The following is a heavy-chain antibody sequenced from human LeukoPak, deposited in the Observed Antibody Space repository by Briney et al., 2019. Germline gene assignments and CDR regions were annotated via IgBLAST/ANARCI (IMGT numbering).Heavy chain of an antibody. D-gene: IGHD2-2*01. CDR3: ARDKSDIVVVPAAGGYYYYYMDV. V-gene: IGHV3-23*01. CDR1: GFTFSNYA. Sequence: GGSLRLSCTASGFTFSNYAMNWVRQAPGKGLEWVASLTGTDGSSYYADSVKGRFTISRDNAKNSLYLQMNSLRAEDTAVYYCARDKSDIVVVPAAGGYYYYYMDVWGKGTTVTISS. J-gene: IGHJ6*03. CDR2: LTGTDGSS.